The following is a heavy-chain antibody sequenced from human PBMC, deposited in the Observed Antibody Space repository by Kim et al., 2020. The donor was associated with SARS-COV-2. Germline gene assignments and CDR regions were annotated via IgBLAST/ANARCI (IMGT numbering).Heavy chain of an antibody. CDR2: IYYSGST. CDR1: GGSISSSSYY. CDR3: ARGDFAVVVVAATAFDI. Sequence: SETLSLTCTVSGGSISSSSYYWGWIRQPPGKGLEWIGSIYYSGSTYYNPSLKSRVTISVDTSKNQFSLKLSSVTAADTAVYYCARGDFAVVVVAATAFDIWGQRTMVTVSS. V-gene: IGHV4-39*01. J-gene: IGHJ3*02. D-gene: IGHD2-15*01.